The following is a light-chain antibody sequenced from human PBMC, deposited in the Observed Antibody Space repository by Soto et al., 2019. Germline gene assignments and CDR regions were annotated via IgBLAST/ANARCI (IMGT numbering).Light chain of an antibody. CDR1: SSNIGAGYE. CDR2: GND. V-gene: IGLV1-40*01. J-gene: IGLJ1*01. CDR3: QSYDRGLTAYV. Sequence: QSALTQPPSVSGAPGQRVTISCTGTSSNIGAGYEVHWYHQLPGTAPKFLVSGNDNRPSGVPDRLSASKSGTSGSLAITDLQAEDEGHYYCQSYDRGLTAYVFGTGTQLTVL.